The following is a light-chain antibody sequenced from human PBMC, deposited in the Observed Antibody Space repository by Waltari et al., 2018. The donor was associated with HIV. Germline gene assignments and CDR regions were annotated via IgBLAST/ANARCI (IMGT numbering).Light chain of an antibody. Sequence: QSVLTQPPSVSGAPGQRVTISCTGSSSNIGAGYDVPWYQQLPGTAPKLLIYSNNQRPSGVPDRFSGSKSGTSASLAITGLQSEDEADYYCAAWDDSLNGWVFGGGTKLTVL. CDR2: SNN. J-gene: IGLJ3*02. V-gene: IGLV1-44*01. CDR3: AAWDDSLNGWV. CDR1: SSNIGAGYD.